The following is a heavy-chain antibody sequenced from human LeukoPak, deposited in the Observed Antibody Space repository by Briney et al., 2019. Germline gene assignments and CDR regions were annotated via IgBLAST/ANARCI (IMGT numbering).Heavy chain of an antibody. CDR2: ISWNSGSV. CDR3: AKDAGGYYYYYMGV. V-gene: IGHV3-9*01. D-gene: IGHD3-10*01. CDR1: GFTFDDYA. J-gene: IGHJ6*03. Sequence: PGGSLRLSCAASGFTFDDYAMHWVRHVPGKGLEWVSGISWNSGSVGYADSVKGRFTISRDNAKNSLYLQMNSLRAEDTALYYCAKDAGGYYYYYMGVWGKGTTVTISS.